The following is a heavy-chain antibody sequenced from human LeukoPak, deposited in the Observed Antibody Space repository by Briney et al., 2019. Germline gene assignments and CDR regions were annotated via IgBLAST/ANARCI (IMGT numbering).Heavy chain of an antibody. CDR1: GFTVSSAY. J-gene: IGHJ4*02. Sequence: GSLRLSCAASGFTVSSAYISWVRQAPGKGLEWLSAIYSDGNTYYADSVKGRFTIFRDNSKNMLYLQMNSLRADDTAVYYCARAPSGWYFDSWGQGTLVTVSS. CDR2: IYSDGNT. V-gene: IGHV3-53*01. CDR3: ARAPSGWYFDS. D-gene: IGHD6-19*01.